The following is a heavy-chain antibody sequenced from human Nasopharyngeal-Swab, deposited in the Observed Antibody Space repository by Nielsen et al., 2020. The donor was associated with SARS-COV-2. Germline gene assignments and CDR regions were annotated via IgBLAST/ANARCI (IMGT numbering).Heavy chain of an antibody. V-gene: IGHV4-31*03. CDR2: IYYSGST. D-gene: IGHD4-17*01. CDR1: GGSISSGGYY. Sequence: SATLSLTCTVSGGSISSGGYYWSRIRQHPGKGLEWIGYIYYSGSTYYNPSLKSRVTISVDTSKNQFSLKLSSVTAADTAVYYCARATTVTTGGGGFDPWGQGTLVTVSS. CDR3: ARATTVTTGGGGFDP. J-gene: IGHJ5*02.